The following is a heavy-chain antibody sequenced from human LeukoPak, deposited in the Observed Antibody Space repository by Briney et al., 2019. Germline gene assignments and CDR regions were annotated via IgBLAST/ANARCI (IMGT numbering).Heavy chain of an antibody. CDR2: ISYDGSNK. CDR3: ARDGGAVVVPAAPFDY. J-gene: IGHJ4*02. D-gene: IGHD2-2*01. CDR1: GFTFSSYA. V-gene: IGHV3-30*04. Sequence: PGGSLRLSCAASGFTFSSYAMHWVRQAPGKGLGWVAVISYDGSNKYYTDSVKGRFTISRDNSKNTLYLQMNSLRAEDTAVYYCARDGGAVVVPAAPFDYWGQGTLATVSS.